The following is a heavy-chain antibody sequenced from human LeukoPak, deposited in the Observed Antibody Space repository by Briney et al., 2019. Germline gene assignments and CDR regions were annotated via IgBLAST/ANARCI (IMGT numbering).Heavy chain of an antibody. J-gene: IGHJ4*02. Sequence: GGSLRLSCATSGFSFSGTWMNWVRQAPGKGLEWVSNIGSSGTTIYYADSVKGRFSISRDNAKSSLYLQMNSLRVEDTAVYYCALLAVASDFDYWGQGALVTVSS. V-gene: IGHV3-48*04. CDR3: ALLAVASDFDY. CDR1: GFSFSGTW. CDR2: IGSSGTTI. D-gene: IGHD6-19*01.